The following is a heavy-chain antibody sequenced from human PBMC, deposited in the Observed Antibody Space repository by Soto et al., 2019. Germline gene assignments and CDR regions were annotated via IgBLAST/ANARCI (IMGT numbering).Heavy chain of an antibody. CDR2: IRSKANSYAT. D-gene: IGHD2-15*01. J-gene: IGHJ6*02. Sequence: LRLSCAASGFTFSDSAIHWVRQASGKGLEWVGRIRSKANSYATEYAGSMKGRLTISRDDSNNTSYLQLNSLKSGDTAVYFCSTKVGSAASRPSLFYGMAVWGRGTTVAVSS. V-gene: IGHV3-73*01. CDR3: STKVGSAASRPSLFYGMAV. CDR1: GFTFSDSA.